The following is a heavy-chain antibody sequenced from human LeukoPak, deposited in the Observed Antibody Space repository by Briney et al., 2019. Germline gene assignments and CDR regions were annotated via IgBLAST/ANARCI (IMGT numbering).Heavy chain of an antibody. J-gene: IGHJ6*03. CDR1: GYTFTSYD. Sequence: ASVKVSCKASGYTFTSYDINWVRQATGQGLEWMGWMNPNSGNTGYAQKFQGRVTMTRNTSISTAYMELSSLRSEDAAVYYCARGPHHGSGSPDYYYYYMDVWGKGTTVTVSS. V-gene: IGHV1-8*01. CDR3: ARGPHHGSGSPDYYYYYMDV. D-gene: IGHD3-10*01. CDR2: MNPNSGNT.